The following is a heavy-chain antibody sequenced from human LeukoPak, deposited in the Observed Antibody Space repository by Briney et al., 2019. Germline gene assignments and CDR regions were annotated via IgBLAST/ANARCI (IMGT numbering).Heavy chain of an antibody. J-gene: IGHJ4*02. CDR3: ARSLTTLTYEGY. CDR1: GFTFSSYW. CDR2: IKQDGSEK. D-gene: IGHD1-1*01. Sequence: GGSLRLSCAASGFTFSSYWMTWVRQAPGKGLEWVANIKQDGSEKYYVDSVKGRFTVPRDNAKNSLFLQMNSLRAEDTAIYYCARSLTTLTYEGYWGQGTLVTVSS. V-gene: IGHV3-7*01.